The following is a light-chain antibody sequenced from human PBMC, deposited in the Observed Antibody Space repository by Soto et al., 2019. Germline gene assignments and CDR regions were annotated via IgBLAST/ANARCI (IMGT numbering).Light chain of an antibody. CDR1: QGISSY. V-gene: IGKV1-9*01. J-gene: IGKJ4*01. CDR2: AAS. CDR3: QKLNSYPLT. Sequence: DIQLTQSPSFLSASVGDRVTITCRASQGISSYLAWYQQKPGKAPKLLIYAASTLQSGVPSRFSGSGSGTEFTLTISSLQPDDFVTYYCQKLNSYPLTFGGGTKVDIK.